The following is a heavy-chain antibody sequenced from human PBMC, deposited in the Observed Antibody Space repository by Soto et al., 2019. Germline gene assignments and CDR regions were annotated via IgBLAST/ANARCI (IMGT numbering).Heavy chain of an antibody. CDR3: ARAGTAMVQLDY. Sequence: SETLSLTCTVSDGSISSYFWSWIRQPPGKGLEWIGYIYSSGSTNYNPSLKGRVTISVDTSKNQFSLKLTSVTAADTAVYYCARAGTAMVQLDYWGQGTLVTVSS. D-gene: IGHD5-18*01. J-gene: IGHJ4*02. CDR2: IYSSGST. V-gene: IGHV4-59*01. CDR1: DGSISSYF.